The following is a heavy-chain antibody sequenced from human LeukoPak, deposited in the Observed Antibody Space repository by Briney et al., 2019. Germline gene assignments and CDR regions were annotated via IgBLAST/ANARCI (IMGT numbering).Heavy chain of an antibody. CDR3: ARENWANDY. CDR2: IKQDGSQK. Sequence: TGGSLRLSCAASGFTFTTYWMTWVRQAPGKGLEWVANIKQDGSQKYYVDSVKGRFTISRDNAKNSLYLQMNSLKAEDTAVYYCARENWANDYWGQGTLVTVSS. CDR1: GFTFTTYW. D-gene: IGHD7-27*01. V-gene: IGHV3-7*01. J-gene: IGHJ4*02.